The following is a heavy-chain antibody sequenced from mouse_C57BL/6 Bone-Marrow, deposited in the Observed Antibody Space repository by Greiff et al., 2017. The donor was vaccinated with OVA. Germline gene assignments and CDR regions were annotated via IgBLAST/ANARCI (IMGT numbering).Heavy chain of an antibody. Sequence: QVQLQQSGAELARPGASMKLSCKASGYTFTSYGISWVKQRTGQGLEWIGEIYPRSGNTYYNEKFKGKATLTADKSSSTAYMELRSLTSEDSAVYFCARERDYGSSYMYFDVWGTGTTVTVSS. J-gene: IGHJ1*03. CDR1: GYTFTSYG. V-gene: IGHV1-81*01. CDR2: IYPRSGNT. D-gene: IGHD1-1*01. CDR3: ARERDYGSSYMYFDV.